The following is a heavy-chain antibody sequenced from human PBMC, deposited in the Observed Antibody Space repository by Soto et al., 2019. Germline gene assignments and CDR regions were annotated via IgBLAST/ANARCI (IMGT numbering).Heavy chain of an antibody. V-gene: IGHV4-4*02. CDR1: GVSISSHDW. Sequence: QVQLQESGPGLVKPSGTLSLTCAVSGVSISSHDWWTWVRQPPGKGLEWIGESHQSGNTNYNSSLESRVTISLDKSKNQLSLQLSSVTVADTAVYYCATRDSDRLYWGKGTLVTVSS. J-gene: IGHJ4*02. D-gene: IGHD2-15*01. CDR3: ATRDSDRLY. CDR2: SHQSGNT.